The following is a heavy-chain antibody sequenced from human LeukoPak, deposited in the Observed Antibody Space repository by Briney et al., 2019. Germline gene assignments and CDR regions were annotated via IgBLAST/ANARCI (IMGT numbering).Heavy chain of an antibody. Sequence: GGSLRLSCGASRLTVSSNYMSWVRQAPRKGLEWVANIKQDGSEQSYVDSVKGRFTISRENAKNSLFLQMNSLRAEDTAVYYCARGRWYSSSWAYNWFDPWGQGTLVTVSS. CDR3: ARGRWYSSSWAYNWFDP. D-gene: IGHD6-13*01. CDR1: RLTVSSNY. CDR2: IKQDGSEQ. V-gene: IGHV3-7*01. J-gene: IGHJ5*02.